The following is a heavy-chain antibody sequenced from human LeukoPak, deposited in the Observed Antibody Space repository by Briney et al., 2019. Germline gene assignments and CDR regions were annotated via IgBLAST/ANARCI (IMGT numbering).Heavy chain of an antibody. CDR1: GFTFSNYS. Sequence: GGSLRLSCAASGFTFSNYSMNWVRQAPGKGLEWVSSISRSTSYIYYADSVKGRFTISRDNAKNTLYLQMNSLRAEDTAVYYCARDAVAGGNFDYWGQGTLVTVSS. CDR2: ISRSTSYI. J-gene: IGHJ4*02. V-gene: IGHV3-21*01. D-gene: IGHD6-19*01. CDR3: ARDAVAGGNFDY.